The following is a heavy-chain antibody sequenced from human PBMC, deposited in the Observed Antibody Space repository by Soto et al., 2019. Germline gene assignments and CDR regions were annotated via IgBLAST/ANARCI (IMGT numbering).Heavy chain of an antibody. CDR1: GFTFSGSA. CDR2: IRSKANSYAT. D-gene: IGHD6-19*01. CDR3: TSHRIAVAGTDY. J-gene: IGHJ4*02. V-gene: IGHV3-73*01. Sequence: GGSLRLSCAASGFTFSGSAMHWVRQASGKGLEWVGRIRSKANSYATAYAASVKGRFTISRDDSKNTAYLQMNSLKTEDTAVYYCTSHRIAVAGTDYWGQGTLVTVAS.